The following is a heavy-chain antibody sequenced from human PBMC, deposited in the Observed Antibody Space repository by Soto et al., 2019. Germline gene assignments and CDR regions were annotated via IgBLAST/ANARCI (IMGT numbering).Heavy chain of an antibody. D-gene: IGHD2-2*02. CDR1: GGSISSYY. V-gene: IGHV4-59*08. Sequence: QVQLQESGPGLVKPSETLSLTCTVSGGSISSYYWSWIRQPPGKGLEWIGYIYYSGSTNYNPSLKSRVTISVDTSKNQSSLKLSSVTAADAAVYYCARLYGVAFDIGGQGTMVPVSS. J-gene: IGHJ3*02. CDR2: IYYSGST. CDR3: ARLYGVAFDI.